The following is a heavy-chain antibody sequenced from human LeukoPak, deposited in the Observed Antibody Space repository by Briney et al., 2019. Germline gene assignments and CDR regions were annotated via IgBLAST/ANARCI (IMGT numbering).Heavy chain of an antibody. CDR2: ISTSSSTI. J-gene: IGHJ4*02. V-gene: IGHV3-48*01. CDR1: GFTFRSSK. D-gene: IGHD2-2*01. Sequence: GGSLRLSCVASGFTFRSSKMNWVRRAPGKGLEWVSYISTSSSTIYYADSVKGRFTISRDNAKNSLYLQMNSLRAEDTAVYYCARESPQLSSFDYWGQGTLVTVSS. CDR3: ARESPQLSSFDY.